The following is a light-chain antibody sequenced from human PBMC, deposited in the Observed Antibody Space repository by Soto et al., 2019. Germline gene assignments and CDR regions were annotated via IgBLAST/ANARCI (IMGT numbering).Light chain of an antibody. V-gene: IGKV1-39*01. Sequence: IHITRSPSSLSASILYRFTITCLASQSISSYLNWYQHKPGKAPKLLIFAASTLQSGVPSRFSGSGSGTDFTLTISSLQPEDFGTYYCQQSLTTPRTFGQGTKVDIK. J-gene: IGKJ1*01. CDR3: QQSLTTPRT. CDR2: AAS. CDR1: QSISSY.